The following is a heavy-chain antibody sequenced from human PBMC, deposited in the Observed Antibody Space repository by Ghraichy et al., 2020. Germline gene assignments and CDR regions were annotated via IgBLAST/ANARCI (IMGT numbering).Heavy chain of an antibody. Sequence: GALRLSCAASGFTFSSYAMGWVRQAPGKGLEWVSAITGSGDNTQYADSVKGRFTFSRDNSKNTLYLQLSSLRAEDTAVYYCAKYSSHWWNDVLDIWGQGTIVTVSS. CDR2: ITGSGDNT. D-gene: IGHD2-8*02. J-gene: IGHJ3*02. CDR3: AKYSSHWWNDVLDI. V-gene: IGHV3-23*01. CDR1: GFTFSSYA.